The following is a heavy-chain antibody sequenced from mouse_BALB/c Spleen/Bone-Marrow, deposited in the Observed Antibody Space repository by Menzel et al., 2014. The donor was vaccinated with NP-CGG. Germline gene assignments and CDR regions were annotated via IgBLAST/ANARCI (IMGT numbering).Heavy chain of an antibody. V-gene: IGHV2-2*02. D-gene: IGHD3-1*01. J-gene: IGHJ2*01. CDR2: IWSGGST. CDR3: ARTHGGYYFDY. Sequence: VQLQQSGPGLVQPSQSLSITCTVSGFSLSSYGVHWVRQSPGKGLEWLGVIWSGGSTDYNAAFISRLTISKDNSKSXFLLKRPSLQVNDTPIYYCARTHGGYYFDYWGQGTTLTVSS. CDR1: GFSLSSYG.